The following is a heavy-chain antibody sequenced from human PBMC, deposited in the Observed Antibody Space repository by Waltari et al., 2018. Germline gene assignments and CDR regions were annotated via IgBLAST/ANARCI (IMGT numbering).Heavy chain of an antibody. Sequence: QVQLVESGGGVVQPGRSLTLSCATSGFTFSNYAMLWVRQAQGKGREWVALISYDGTGKFYADSVKGRFTISRDIATNRLYLQMNSLRGDDTALYYCVREIRGYYPSYWGQGTLVTVSS. D-gene: IGHD3-22*01. CDR1: GFTFSNYA. J-gene: IGHJ4*02. CDR3: VREIRGYYPSY. CDR2: ISYDGTGK. V-gene: IGHV3-30*04.